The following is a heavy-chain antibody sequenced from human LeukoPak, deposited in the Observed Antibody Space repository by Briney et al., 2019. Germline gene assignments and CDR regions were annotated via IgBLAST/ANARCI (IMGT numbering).Heavy chain of an antibody. CDR2: IIPILGIA. Sequence: ASVKVSCKASGGTFSSYAISWVRQAPGQGLEWMGRIIPILGIANYAQKFQGRVTITADKSTSTAYMELSSLRSEDTAVYYCASTVTAAAGYAYYWGQGTLVTVSS. CDR3: ASTVTAAAGYAYY. CDR1: GGTFSSYA. D-gene: IGHD6-13*01. V-gene: IGHV1-69*04. J-gene: IGHJ4*02.